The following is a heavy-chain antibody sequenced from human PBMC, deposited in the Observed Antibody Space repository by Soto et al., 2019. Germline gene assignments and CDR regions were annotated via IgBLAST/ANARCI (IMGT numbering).Heavy chain of an antibody. Sequence: EVQMVEAGGGLVKPGGSLRLSCEVSGFSFSNYRMKWVRQAPGKGLEWVSSISSSSSFIYYAESVKGRFTISRDNAKNSVYLQMNSLIVEDTAVYYCARDLFDSWGQGTLVTVSS. V-gene: IGHV3-21*01. J-gene: IGHJ4*02. CDR3: ARDLFDS. CDR1: GFSFSNYR. CDR2: ISSSSSFI.